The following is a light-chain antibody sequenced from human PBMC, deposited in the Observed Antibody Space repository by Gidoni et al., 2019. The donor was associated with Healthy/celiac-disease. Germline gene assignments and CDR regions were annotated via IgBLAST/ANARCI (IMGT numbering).Light chain of an antibody. V-gene: IGKV1-39*01. J-gene: IGKJ2*01. CDR1: QSISSY. CDR3: QQSYSTPRT. Sequence: DIQMTQSPSSLSASVGARVTITRRASQSISSYLNWYQQKPGKAPKLLIYAASSLQSGVPARFSGSGSGTDFTLTISRLQPEDFATYYCQQSYSTPRTFGQGTKLEIK. CDR2: AAS.